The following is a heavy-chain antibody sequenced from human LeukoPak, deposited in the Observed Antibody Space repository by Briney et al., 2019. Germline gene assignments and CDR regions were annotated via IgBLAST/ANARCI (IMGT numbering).Heavy chain of an antibody. CDR1: GGSFSGSY. Sequence: PSETLSLTCAVHGGSFSGSYWNWTRQPPGKGLEWIGEINHSGITNYNPSLKSRVTISVDTSKNKFSLKVRSVTAADSAVYYCARSVRLWTKDLYYYGTDVWGQRTTVTVSS. J-gene: IGHJ6*02. CDR3: ARSVRLWTKDLYYYGTDV. D-gene: IGHD3-10*01. V-gene: IGHV4-34*01. CDR2: INHSGIT.